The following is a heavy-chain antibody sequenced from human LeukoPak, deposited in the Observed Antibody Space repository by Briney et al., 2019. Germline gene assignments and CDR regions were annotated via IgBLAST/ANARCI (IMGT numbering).Heavy chain of an antibody. CDR3: ARLYGSGSYYNPSDY. Sequence: GGSLRLSCAASGFTFSSYSMNWVRQAPGKGLEWVSSISSSSSYIYYADSVKGRFTISRDNAKNSLYLQMNSLRAEDTAVYYCARLYGSGSYYNPSDYWGQGTLVTVSS. V-gene: IGHV3-21*01. CDR2: ISSSSSYI. D-gene: IGHD3-10*01. CDR1: GFTFSSYS. J-gene: IGHJ4*02.